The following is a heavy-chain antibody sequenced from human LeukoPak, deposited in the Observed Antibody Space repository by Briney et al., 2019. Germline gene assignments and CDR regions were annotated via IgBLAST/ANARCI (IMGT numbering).Heavy chain of an antibody. V-gene: IGHV3-21*01. CDR3: ARDGTLGSGAEFDY. CDR1: GFTLSSYA. CDR2: ISSSSSYI. J-gene: IGHJ4*02. Sequence: PGGSLRLSCAASGFTLSSYAMSWVRQAPGKGLEWVSSISSSSSYIYYADSVKGRFTISRDNAKNSLYLQMNSLRAEDTAVYYCARDGTLGSGAEFDYWGQGTLVTVSS. D-gene: IGHD1-26*01.